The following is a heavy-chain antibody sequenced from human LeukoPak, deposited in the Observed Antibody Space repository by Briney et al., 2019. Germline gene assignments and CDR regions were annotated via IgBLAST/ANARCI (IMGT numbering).Heavy chain of an antibody. V-gene: IGHV4-39*07. CDR2: IYYSGST. Sequence: PSETLSLTCTVSGGSISSCTYYWGWIRQPPGKGLEWIMNIYYSGSTYYNPSLKSRVTISADTSTIQSSLKLNSVTAADTAVYYCAKDRKQCTSSSCYPAWFDPWGQGTLVTVSS. CDR1: GGSISSCTYY. J-gene: IGHJ5*02. CDR3: AKDRKQCTSSSCYPAWFDP. D-gene: IGHD2-2*01.